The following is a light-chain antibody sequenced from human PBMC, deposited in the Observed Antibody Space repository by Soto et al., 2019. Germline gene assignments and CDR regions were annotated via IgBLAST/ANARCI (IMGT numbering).Light chain of an antibody. CDR2: EDN. CDR3: QSYHSGNVV. CDR1: SGRIVSNF. Sequence: NFMLTQPHSVSESPGKTVTVSCTRSSGRIVSNFVQWYQQRPGSAPTTVIYEDNQRPSGVPDRFSGAIDSSSNSASLTISGLKTEDEADYYCQSYHSGNVVFGGGTKLTVL. V-gene: IGLV6-57*04. J-gene: IGLJ2*01.